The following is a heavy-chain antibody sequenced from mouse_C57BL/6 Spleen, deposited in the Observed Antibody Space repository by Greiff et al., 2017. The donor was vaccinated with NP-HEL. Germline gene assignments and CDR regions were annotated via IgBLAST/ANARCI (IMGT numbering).Heavy chain of an antibody. D-gene: IGHD1-1*01. J-gene: IGHJ3*01. CDR3: ARRDYYYGAFAY. Sequence: VQLQQSGPELVKPGASVKISCKASGYAFSSSWMNWVKQRPGKGLEWIGRIYPGDGDTNYNGKFKGKATLTADKSSSTAYMQLSSLTSEDSAVYFCARRDYYYGAFAYWGQGTLVTVSA. CDR2: IYPGDGDT. V-gene: IGHV1-82*01. CDR1: GYAFSSSW.